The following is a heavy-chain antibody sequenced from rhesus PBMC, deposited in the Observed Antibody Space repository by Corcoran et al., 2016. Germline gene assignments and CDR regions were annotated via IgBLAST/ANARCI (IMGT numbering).Heavy chain of an antibody. CDR2: ITCGGST. CDR1: GGSLSSGYHF. J-gene: IGHJ4*01. V-gene: IGHV4-122*02. Sequence: QVQLLESGPGLVKPSETLSLTCAVPGGSLSSGYHFWRWIRPPPGKGLVWIGYITCGGSTSYNPSLKSRVTISRDTSKNQFSLKQSSVTAANTAVYYCARDEDYYSGSSWGQGVLVTVSS. D-gene: IGHD3-16*01. CDR3: ARDEDYYSGSS.